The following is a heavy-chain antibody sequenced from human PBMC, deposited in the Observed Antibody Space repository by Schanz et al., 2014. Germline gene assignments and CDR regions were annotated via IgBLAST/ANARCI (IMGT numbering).Heavy chain of an antibody. Sequence: EVQLVASGGGLVQPGGSLRLSCAASGFAVDNYYMSCVRQAPGRGLEWVSSISTSGTYMYIADSLKGRLTISRDDAKKSMYLQMNNLRAEDTAVYHCVSSGSYSSYASWGQGTLVTVSS. CDR3: VSSGSYSSYAS. D-gene: IGHD3-10*01. J-gene: IGHJ4*02. V-gene: IGHV3-21*01. CDR2: ISTSGTYM. CDR1: GFAVDNYY.